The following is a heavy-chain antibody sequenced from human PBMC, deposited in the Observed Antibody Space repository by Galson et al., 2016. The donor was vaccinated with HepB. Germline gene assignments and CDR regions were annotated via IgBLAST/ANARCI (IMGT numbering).Heavy chain of an antibody. J-gene: IGHJ3*02. Sequence: TLSLTCTVSGDSINSTTYYWNWIRQPAGKGLEWVGRVYSRRSTNYNPSLESRLTMSFDTSKNRFSLNLYSVTAADAAVYYCARGPYYDYGAFDIWGQGTPVTVSS. CDR2: VYSRRST. CDR1: GDSINSTTYY. CDR3: ARGPYYDYGAFDI. D-gene: IGHD3-16*01. V-gene: IGHV4-61*02.